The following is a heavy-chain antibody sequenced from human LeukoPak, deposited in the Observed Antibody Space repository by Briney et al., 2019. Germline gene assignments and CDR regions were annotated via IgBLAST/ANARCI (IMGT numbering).Heavy chain of an antibody. V-gene: IGHV3-23*01. Sequence: GGSLRLSCAASGFTFSSYAMSWVRQAPGKGLEWVSAISGSGGSTYYADSVKGRFTISRDNSKNTLYLQMNSLRAEDTAVYYCARLGTRYCTSTSCHSQFDFWGQGTLVTVSS. CDR1: GFTFSSYA. D-gene: IGHD2-2*01. J-gene: IGHJ4*02. CDR3: ARLGTRYCTSTSCHSQFDF. CDR2: ISGSGGST.